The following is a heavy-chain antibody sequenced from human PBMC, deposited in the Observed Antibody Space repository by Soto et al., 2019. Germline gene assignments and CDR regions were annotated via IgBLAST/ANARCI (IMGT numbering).Heavy chain of an antibody. Sequence: GGSLRLSCAASGFTFSSYAMSWVRQAPGKGLEWVSAISGSGGSTYYADSVKGRFTISRDNSKNTLYLQMNSLRAEDTAVYYCAKKRGSSWYSHIWYYYYGMDVWGQGTTVTVSS. V-gene: IGHV3-23*01. CDR2: ISGSGGST. CDR3: AKKRGSSWYSHIWYYYYGMDV. D-gene: IGHD6-13*01. J-gene: IGHJ6*02. CDR1: GFTFSSYA.